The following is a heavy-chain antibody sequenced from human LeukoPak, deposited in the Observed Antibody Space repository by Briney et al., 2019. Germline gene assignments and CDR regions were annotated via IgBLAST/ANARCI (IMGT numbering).Heavy chain of an antibody. CDR1: GGSISSGGYY. CDR3: ARDFSGDGYNLSGY. Sequence: NPSQTLSLTCTVSGGSISSGGYYWSWIRQPPGKGLEWIGYIFHSGSTYYNPSLKSRVTISVDRSKNQFSLKLSSVTAADTAVYYCARDFSGDGYNLSGYWGQGSLVSVSS. D-gene: IGHD5-24*01. J-gene: IGHJ4*02. CDR2: IFHSGST. V-gene: IGHV4-30-2*01.